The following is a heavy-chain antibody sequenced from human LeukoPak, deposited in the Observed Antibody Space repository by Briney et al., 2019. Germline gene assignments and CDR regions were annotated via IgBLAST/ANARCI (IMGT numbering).Heavy chain of an antibody. CDR3: VRDSTSGVDF. D-gene: IGHD3-10*01. CDR1: GFIFSKYW. V-gene: IGHV3-74*03. J-gene: IGHJ4*02. CDR2: IASDGGGT. Sequence: PGGSLRLSCAASGFIFSKYWMLWFRQAPGKGPVFVSRIASDGGGTTYADSVIGRFTISGDNAKNTLYLQMDSLRVEDTAVYYCVRDSTSGVDFWGQGTLVTVSS.